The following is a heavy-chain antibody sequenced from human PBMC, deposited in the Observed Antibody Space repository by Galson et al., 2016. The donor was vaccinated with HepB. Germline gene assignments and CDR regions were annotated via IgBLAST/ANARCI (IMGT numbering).Heavy chain of an antibody. CDR1: GLTFINYA. Sequence: SLRLSCAASGLTFINYAMTWVRQAPGKGLEGVSVISGGSDPIYYADSVKGRFTISRDNSKNTVYLQMNSLRVEDTAIYYCARHYRYFDYWGQGTLVSVSS. CDR2: ISGGSDPI. V-gene: IGHV3-23*01. D-gene: IGHD3-16*02. J-gene: IGHJ4*02. CDR3: ARHYRYFDY.